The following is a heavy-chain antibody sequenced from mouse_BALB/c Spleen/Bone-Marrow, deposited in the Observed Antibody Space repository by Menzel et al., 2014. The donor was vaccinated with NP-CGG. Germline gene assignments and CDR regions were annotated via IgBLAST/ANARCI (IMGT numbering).Heavy chain of an antibody. Sequence: EVQLQQSGPELMKPGASVKISCKASDYLFTSYYMHWVKQSHGESLEWIGYFDPFNGGTSYNQKFKGKATLTVDKSSSTAYMHLSSLTSEDSAVYFCARSYDGYPYAMNYWGQGTSVTVSS. CDR2: FDPFNGGT. D-gene: IGHD2-3*01. CDR3: ARSYDGYPYAMNY. CDR1: DYLFTSYY. J-gene: IGHJ4*01. V-gene: IGHV1S135*01.